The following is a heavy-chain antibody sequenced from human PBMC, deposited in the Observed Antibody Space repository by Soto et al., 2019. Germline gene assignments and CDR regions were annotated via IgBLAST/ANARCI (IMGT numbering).Heavy chain of an antibody. CDR2: TYYRSKWYN. Sequence: PSQTLSLTCAISGDSVSGNSAVWNWIRQSPSRGLEWLGRTYYRSKWYNDYAVSVKSRITINPDTSKNQFSLQLNSVTPEDTAVYFCARERPDDDDSSSWYPGFDYWGQGTLVTVSS. J-gene: IGHJ4*02. D-gene: IGHD6-13*01. CDR3: ARERPDDDDSSSWYPGFDY. CDR1: GDSVSGNSAV. V-gene: IGHV6-1*01.